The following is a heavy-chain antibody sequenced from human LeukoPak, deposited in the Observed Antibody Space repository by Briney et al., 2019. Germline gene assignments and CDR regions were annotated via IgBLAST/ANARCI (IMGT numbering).Heavy chain of an antibody. CDR3: ARALSPYDYGDLRFDY. Sequence: SQTLSLTCTVSGGSISSGDYYWSWIRQPPGKGLEWIGYIYYSGSTYYNPSLKSRVTISVDTSKNQFSLKLSSVTAPDTAVYYCARALSPYDYGDLRFDYWGQGTLVTVSS. J-gene: IGHJ4*02. CDR1: GGSISSGDYY. D-gene: IGHD4-17*01. V-gene: IGHV4-30-4*01. CDR2: IYYSGST.